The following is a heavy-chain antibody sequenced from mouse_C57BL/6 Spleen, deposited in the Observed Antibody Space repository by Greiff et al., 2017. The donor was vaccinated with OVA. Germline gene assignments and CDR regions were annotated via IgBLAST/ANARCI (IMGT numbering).Heavy chain of an antibody. CDR1: GYAFSRSW. Sequence: QVQLKESGPELVKPGASVKISCKASGYAFSRSWLNWVKQRPGKGLAWIGRLYPGDGDTNYNGKFKGKATLTADKSSSTAYMQLSSLTSEDSAVYFCAKGGTRDYWGQGTTLTVSS. V-gene: IGHV1-82*01. CDR2: LYPGDGDT. D-gene: IGHD4-1*01. J-gene: IGHJ2*01. CDR3: AKGGTRDY.